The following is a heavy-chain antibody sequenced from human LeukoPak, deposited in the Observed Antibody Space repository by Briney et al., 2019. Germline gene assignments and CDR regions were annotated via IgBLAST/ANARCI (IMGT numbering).Heavy chain of an antibody. Sequence: GGSLRLSCAASGFTFSSYSMNWVRQAPGKGLEWVSSISSSSSYIYYADSVKGRFTISRDNAKNSLYLQMNSLRAEDTAVYYCARDATVVSTTNWFDPWAREPWSPSPQ. CDR3: ARDATVVSTTNWFDP. CDR1: GFTFSSYS. V-gene: IGHV3-21*01. D-gene: IGHD4-23*01. J-gene: IGHJ5*02. CDR2: ISSSSSYI.